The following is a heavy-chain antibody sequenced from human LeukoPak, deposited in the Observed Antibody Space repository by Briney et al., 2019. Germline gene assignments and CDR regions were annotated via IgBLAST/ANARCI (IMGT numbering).Heavy chain of an antibody. D-gene: IGHD1-1*01. Sequence: GGSLRLSCAASGFTVSSNYVSWVRQAPGKGLEWVSVIYSGGGTYYADSVKGRFTISRDNSKNTLYLQMNSLRAEDTAVYYCARDQRGSYFDYWGQGTLVTVSS. CDR2: IYSGGGT. J-gene: IGHJ4*02. CDR1: GFTVSSNY. CDR3: ARDQRGSYFDY. V-gene: IGHV3-53*01.